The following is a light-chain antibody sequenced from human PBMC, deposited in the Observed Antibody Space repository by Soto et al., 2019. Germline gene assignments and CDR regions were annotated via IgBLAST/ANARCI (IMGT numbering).Light chain of an antibody. CDR1: QTISTD. Sequence: EVVMTQSPATLSVFPGEGVTLSCRASQTISTDFASYQQKPGQAPPRLIHGVSTRATSVPDRISGGGSGTKLTLTIIRLQSEDFAFYYCIQNNKWPPVTFGGGTKVEIK. J-gene: IGKJ4*01. CDR2: GVS. V-gene: IGKV3-15*01. CDR3: IQNNKWPPVT.